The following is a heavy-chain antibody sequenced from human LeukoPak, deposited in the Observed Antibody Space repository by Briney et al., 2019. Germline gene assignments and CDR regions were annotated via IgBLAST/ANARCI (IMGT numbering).Heavy chain of an antibody. J-gene: IGHJ4*02. CDR2: IYSSGST. CDR1: GGSISSGSYY. D-gene: IGHD3-9*01. V-gene: IGHV4-61*02. Sequence: SQTLSLTCTVSGGSISSGSYYWSWIRQPAGKGLEWIGRIYSSGSTNYNPSLKSRVTISLDTSKNQFSLKLSSVTAADTAVYYCARETYSNILTGTDYWGPGTLVTVSS. CDR3: ARETYSNILTGTDY.